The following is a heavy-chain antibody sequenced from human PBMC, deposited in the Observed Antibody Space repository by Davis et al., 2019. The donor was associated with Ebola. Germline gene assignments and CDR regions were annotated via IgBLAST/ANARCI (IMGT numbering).Heavy chain of an antibody. J-gene: IGHJ3*02. D-gene: IGHD5-24*01. CDR3: ARTRNGYNYVAFDI. CDR2: ISSTSSTI. V-gene: IGHV3-48*02. CDR1: GFTFSSYS. Sequence: PGGSLRLSCAASGFTFSSYSMNWVRQAPGKGLEWVSYISSTSSTIYYADSVKGRFTISRDNAENSLYLQMNSLRDEDTAVFYCARTRNGYNYVAFDIWGRGTMVTVSS.